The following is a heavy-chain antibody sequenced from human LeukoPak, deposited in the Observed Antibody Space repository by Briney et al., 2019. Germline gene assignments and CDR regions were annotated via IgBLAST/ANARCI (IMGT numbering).Heavy chain of an antibody. Sequence: PSETLSLTCAVYGGSFSGYYWSWIRRPPGKGLEWIGEINHSGSTNYNPSLKSRVTISVDTSKNQFSLKLSSVTAADTAVYYCARNRPRRCHYFDYWGQGTLVTVSS. CDR2: INHSGST. CDR3: ARNRPRRCHYFDY. D-gene: IGHD2-2*01. J-gene: IGHJ4*02. V-gene: IGHV4-34*01. CDR1: GGSFSGYY.